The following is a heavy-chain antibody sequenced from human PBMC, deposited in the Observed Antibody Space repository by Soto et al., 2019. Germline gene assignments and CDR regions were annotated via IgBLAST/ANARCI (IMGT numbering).Heavy chain of an antibody. CDR3: ARVGSGISYGMDV. CDR2: IFYSGNT. J-gene: IGHJ6*02. V-gene: IGHV4-31*03. CDR1: GGSISSGYYY. D-gene: IGHD3-10*01. Sequence: SETLSLTCSVSGGSISSGYYYWSWIRQHPGKGLEWIGYIFYSGNTYYNPSLKSRVTISVDTSKNQFSLKLSSVTAADTAVYYCARVGSGISYGMDVWGQGTTVTVSS.